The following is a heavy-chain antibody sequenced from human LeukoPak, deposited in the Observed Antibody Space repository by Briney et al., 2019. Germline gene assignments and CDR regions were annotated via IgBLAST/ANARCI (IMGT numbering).Heavy chain of an antibody. J-gene: IGHJ6*02. V-gene: IGHV1-3*01. CDR2: INAGNGNT. CDR1: GYTFTSYA. D-gene: IGHD1-14*01. CDR3: ARVKVQDHGIYYYGMDV. Sequence: ASVKVSRKASGYTFTSYAMHWVRQAPGQRLEWIGWINAGNGNTKYSQKFQGRVTITTDTSATTAYVEVSSLRSEDTAVYYCARVKVQDHGIYYYGMDVWGQGTTVTVSS.